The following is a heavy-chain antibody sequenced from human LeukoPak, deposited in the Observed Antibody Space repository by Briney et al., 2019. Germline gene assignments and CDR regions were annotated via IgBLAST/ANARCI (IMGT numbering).Heavy chain of an antibody. D-gene: IGHD3-3*01. CDR1: GGTFSSYA. Sequence: ASVKVSCKASGGTFSSYAISWVRQAPGQGLEWMGWINPNSGGTNYAQKFQGRVTMTRDTSISTAYMELSRLRSDDTAVYYCARVRGSGYFPYYYYYMDVWGKGTTVTVSS. J-gene: IGHJ6*03. CDR3: ARVRGSGYFPYYYYYMDV. V-gene: IGHV1-2*02. CDR2: INPNSGGT.